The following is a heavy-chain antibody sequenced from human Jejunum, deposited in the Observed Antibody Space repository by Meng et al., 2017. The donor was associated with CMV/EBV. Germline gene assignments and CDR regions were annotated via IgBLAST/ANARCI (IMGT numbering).Heavy chain of an antibody. CDR3: ASTSEGSFNY. J-gene: IGHJ4*02. V-gene: IGHV3-30-3*01. CDR2: ISYDGTKK. D-gene: IGHD2/OR15-2a*01. CDR1: GFVFRTYA. Sequence: FAASGFVFRTYAMHWVRQVPGKGLEWVALISYDGTKKFYADSVKGRFTISRDNSKNILYLQMNSLRIEDTALFYCASTSEGSFNYWGQGTRVTVSS.